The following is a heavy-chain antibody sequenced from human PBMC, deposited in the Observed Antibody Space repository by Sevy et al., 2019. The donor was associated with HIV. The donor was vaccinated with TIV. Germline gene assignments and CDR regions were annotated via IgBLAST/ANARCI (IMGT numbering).Heavy chain of an antibody. J-gene: IGHJ4*02. Sequence: GGSLRLSCVASQFNFDTYAIHWVRQAPGKGLEWVAMIWYDGSSKDYAESVKGRFAISRDNSQNTAFLQMNSLRAEDTGVYYCATNMDHAGAYDSYFNFWGQGSLVTVSS. CDR1: QFNFDTYA. CDR2: IWYDGSSK. V-gene: IGHV3-33*01. D-gene: IGHD5-12*01. CDR3: ATNMDHAGAYDSYFNF.